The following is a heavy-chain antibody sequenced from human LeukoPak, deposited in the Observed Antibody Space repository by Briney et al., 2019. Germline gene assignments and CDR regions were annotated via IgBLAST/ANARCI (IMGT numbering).Heavy chain of an antibody. CDR2: ISGSGGST. CDR3: AKSPPIAVAGSFDY. V-gene: IGHV3-23*01. CDR1: GFTFSSYG. J-gene: IGHJ4*02. Sequence: GGSLRLSCAASGFTFSSYGMNWVRQAPGKGLEWVSAISGSGGSTYYADSVKGRFTISRDNSKNTLYLQMNSLRAENTAVYYCAKSPPIAVAGSFDYWGQGTLVTVSS. D-gene: IGHD6-19*01.